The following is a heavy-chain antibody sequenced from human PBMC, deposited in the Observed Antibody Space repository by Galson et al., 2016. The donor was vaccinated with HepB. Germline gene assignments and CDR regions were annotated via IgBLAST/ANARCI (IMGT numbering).Heavy chain of an antibody. D-gene: IGHD2-15*01. CDR2: VYYSGSTFST. CDR1: DGSISTTYQ. CDR3: APLGYCTAGTCYRVY. J-gene: IGHJ4*02. Sequence: SETLSLTCTVSDGSISTTYQWGWIRQPPGKGLEWIGSVYYSGSTFSTYYNPSLKSRVTISVDTSKNQFSLKLTSVTAADTAVYYCAPLGYCTAGTCYRVYWGQGTLVTVSS. V-gene: IGHV4-39*07.